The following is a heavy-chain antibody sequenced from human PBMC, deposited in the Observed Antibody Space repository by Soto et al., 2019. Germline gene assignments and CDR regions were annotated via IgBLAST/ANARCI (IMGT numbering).Heavy chain of an antibody. CDR1: GGSISSYY. V-gene: IGHV4-59*01. Sequence: QVQLQESGPGLVKPSETLSLTCTVSGGSISSYYWSWIRQPPGKGLEWIGYIYYRGSTNNNPSLKSRVTRSVDTSKNQFSLKLSSVTAADTAMYYCARFNWYFHLWGRGTLVTVSS. J-gene: IGHJ2*01. CDR2: IYYRGST. CDR3: ARFNWYFHL.